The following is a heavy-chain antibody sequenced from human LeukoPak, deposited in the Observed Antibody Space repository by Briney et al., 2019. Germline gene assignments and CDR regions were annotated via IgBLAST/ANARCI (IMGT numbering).Heavy chain of an antibody. Sequence: SETLSLTCTVSGGSISSYYWSWIRRSPGKGLEWIGYIYYSGSTNYNPSLKSRVTISVDTSKNQFSLKLSSVTAADTAVYYCARDKGDSWFDPRGQGTLVTVSS. D-gene: IGHD2-21*01. CDR2: IYYSGST. J-gene: IGHJ5*02. CDR1: GGSISSYY. CDR3: ARDKGDSWFDP. V-gene: IGHV4-59*01.